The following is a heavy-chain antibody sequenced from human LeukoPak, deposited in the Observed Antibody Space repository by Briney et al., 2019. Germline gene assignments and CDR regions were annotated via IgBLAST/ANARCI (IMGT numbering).Heavy chain of an antibody. CDR3: ARDDYGDY. CDR1: GFTFSSYW. V-gene: IGHV3-7*04. CDR2: IKQDGNEK. Sequence: GGSLRLSCGASGFTFSSYWMSWVRQAPGKGLEWVANIKQDGNEKYYVDSVKGRFTIPRDNAKNSLYLQMNSLRVEDTAIYYCARDDYGDYWGQGTLVTVSS. J-gene: IGHJ4*02.